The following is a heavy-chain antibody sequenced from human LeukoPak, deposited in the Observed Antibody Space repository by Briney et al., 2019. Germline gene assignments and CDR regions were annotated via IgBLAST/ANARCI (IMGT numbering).Heavy chain of an antibody. J-gene: IGHJ4*02. CDR3: ARGPPERYDSSGYYDY. CDR1: GYSFTSYW. CDR2: IYPGDSDT. D-gene: IGHD3-22*01. Sequence: GESLKISCKGSGYSFTSYWIGWVRLMPGKGLEWMVIIYPGDSDTRYSPSFQGQVTISADKAISTSYLQWSSLKAQDTAMYYCARGPPERYDSSGYYDYWGQGTLVTVSS. V-gene: IGHV5-51*01.